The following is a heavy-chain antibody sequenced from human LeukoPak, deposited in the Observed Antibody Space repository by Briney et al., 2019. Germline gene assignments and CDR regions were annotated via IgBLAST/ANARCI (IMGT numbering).Heavy chain of an antibody. D-gene: IGHD6-13*01. CDR2: INDRGST. J-gene: IGHJ6*02. CDR1: GDSVRSYY. CDR3: VRDSRYGSGWFEDGLDF. Sequence: SEILSLTCTVSGDSVRSYYWSWIRQPPGQGLEWLGHINDRGSTNYNPSLQGRVTISIDSSKNQFSLKVNSVTAADTAVYYCVRDSRYGSGWFEDGLDFWGQGTTVTVSS. V-gene: IGHV4-59*02.